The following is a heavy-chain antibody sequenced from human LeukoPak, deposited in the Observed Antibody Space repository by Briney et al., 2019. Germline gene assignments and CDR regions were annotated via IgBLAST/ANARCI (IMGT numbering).Heavy chain of an antibody. CDR3: ARRDYYDSSGYGGYFDH. CDR1: GYTFTYYG. Sequence: ASVKVSCKASGYTFTYYGVTWVRQAPGQGLEWLGWISVYNGNTNYAQKFRDRVTMTTDTSTNTADMELRSLRSDDTAVYCARRDYYDSSGYGGYFDHWGQGTLVTVSS. J-gene: IGHJ4*02. V-gene: IGHV1-18*01. D-gene: IGHD3-22*01. CDR2: ISVYNGNT.